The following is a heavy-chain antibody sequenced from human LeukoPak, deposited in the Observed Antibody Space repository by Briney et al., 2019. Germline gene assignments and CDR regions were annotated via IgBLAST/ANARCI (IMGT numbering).Heavy chain of an antibody. D-gene: IGHD3-10*01. Sequence: GRSLRLSCAASGFTFSSYWMHWVRQAPGKGLVWVSRINSDGSSTSYADSVKGRFTISRDNAKNTLYLQMNSLRAEDTAVYYCARTYYGSGEFDYWGQGTLVTVSS. V-gene: IGHV3-74*01. J-gene: IGHJ4*02. CDR3: ARTYYGSGEFDY. CDR1: GFTFSSYW. CDR2: INSDGSST.